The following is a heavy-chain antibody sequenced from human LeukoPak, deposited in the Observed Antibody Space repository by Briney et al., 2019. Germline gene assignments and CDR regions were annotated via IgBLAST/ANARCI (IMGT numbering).Heavy chain of an antibody. Sequence: ASVKVSCKASGYTFTSYGISWVRQAPGQGREGMGWISAYNGNTNYAQKLQGRVTMTTDTSTSTAYMELRSLRSDDTAVYYCARARPYGDYALAGYWGQGTLVTVSS. CDR1: GYTFTSYG. D-gene: IGHD4-17*01. CDR3: ARARPYGDYALAGY. J-gene: IGHJ4*02. V-gene: IGHV1-18*01. CDR2: ISAYNGNT.